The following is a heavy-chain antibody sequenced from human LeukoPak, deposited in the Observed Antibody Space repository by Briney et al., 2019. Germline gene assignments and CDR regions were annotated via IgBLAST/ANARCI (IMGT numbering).Heavy chain of an antibody. CDR3: ARAGQQLDNWFDP. D-gene: IGHD6-13*01. CDR2: IYYSGST. V-gene: IGHV4-59*01. J-gene: IGHJ5*02. CDR1: GGSISSYY. Sequence: TETLSLTCTVSGGSISSYYWSWIRQPPGKGLEWIGYIYYSGSTNYNPSLKSRVTISVDTSKNQFSLKLSSVTAADTAVYYCARAGQQLDNWFDPWGQGTLVTVSS.